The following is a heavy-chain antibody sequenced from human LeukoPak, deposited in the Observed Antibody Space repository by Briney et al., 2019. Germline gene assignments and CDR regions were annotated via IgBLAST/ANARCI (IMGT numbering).Heavy chain of an antibody. V-gene: IGHV4-59*01. CDR1: GGSISTYY. CDR3: ARDKGPWNDGWFDP. CDR2: IYYSGST. J-gene: IGHJ5*02. D-gene: IGHD1-1*01. Sequence: SETLSLTCTVSGGSISTYYWSWIRQPPGKGLEWIGYIYYSGSTNYNPSLKSRVTISVDTSKNQFSLKMSSVTAADTAVYYCARDKGPWNDGWFDPWGQGTLVTVSS.